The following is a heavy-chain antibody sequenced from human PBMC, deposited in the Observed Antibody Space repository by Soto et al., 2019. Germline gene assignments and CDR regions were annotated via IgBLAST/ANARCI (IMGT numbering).Heavy chain of an antibody. CDR2: VSYSGST. CDR1: GDSISSRTYY. Sequence: SETLSLTCAASGDSISSRTYYSALNRQPPGKGLEWIGSVSYSGSTSHNLSLKSRTTISVDTSKNQFSLKLSSVTAADTAVYYCARQSYSFGPSNFDYWGQGTLVTVSS. CDR3: ARQSYSFGPSNFDY. V-gene: IGHV4-39*01. D-gene: IGHD5-18*01. J-gene: IGHJ4*02.